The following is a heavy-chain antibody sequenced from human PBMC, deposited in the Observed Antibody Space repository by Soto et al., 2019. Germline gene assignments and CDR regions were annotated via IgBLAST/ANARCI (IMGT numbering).Heavy chain of an antibody. D-gene: IGHD2-2*02. Sequence: SETLSLTFDVSGVSISSYHWSWIRQPPGKGPQWIGYNYYSGNTNYNPSLKSRVTISVDTSKNQFSLNLNSVTAADTAVYYCARDKPDAGVLPAALPAWLDPWGQGTLVTVSS. CDR1: GVSISSYH. V-gene: IGHV4-59*01. CDR3: ARDKPDAGVLPAALPAWLDP. CDR2: NYYSGNT. J-gene: IGHJ5*02.